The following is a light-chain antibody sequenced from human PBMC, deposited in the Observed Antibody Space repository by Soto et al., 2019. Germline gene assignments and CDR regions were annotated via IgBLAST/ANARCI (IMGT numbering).Light chain of an antibody. Sequence: QSVLTQPASVSGSPGQSITISCTGTSSDVGGYNYVSWYQQHPGKAPKRMIYEVSNRPSGVSNRFSGSKSGNTASLTISGLQAEDEADYYCSSYTSSSTGVVFGGGTKVTVL. J-gene: IGLJ2*01. CDR3: SSYTSSSTGVV. V-gene: IGLV2-14*01. CDR1: SSDVGGYNY. CDR2: EVS.